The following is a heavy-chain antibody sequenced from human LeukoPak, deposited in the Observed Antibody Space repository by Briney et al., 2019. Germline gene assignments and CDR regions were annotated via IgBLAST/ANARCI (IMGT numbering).Heavy chain of an antibody. Sequence: SETLSLTCTVSGGSISSSSYYWGWIRQPPGKGLEWIGTIYYSGTTYYNSSLKSRVTISVDTSKNQFSLKLSSVTAADTAVYYCARLSADSSSSRGFDYWGQGTLVTVSS. CDR2: IYYSGTT. CDR3: ARLSADSSSSRGFDY. J-gene: IGHJ4*02. D-gene: IGHD2-2*01. V-gene: IGHV4-39*07. CDR1: GGSISSSSYY.